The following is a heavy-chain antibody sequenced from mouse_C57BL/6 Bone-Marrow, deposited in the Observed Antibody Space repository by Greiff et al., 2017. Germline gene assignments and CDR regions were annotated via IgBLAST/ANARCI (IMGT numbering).Heavy chain of an antibody. D-gene: IGHD1-1*01. CDR1: GYTFTSYW. Sequence: VQLQQPGAELVMPGASVKLSCKASGYTFTSYWMHWVKQRPGQGLEWIGEIDPSDSYTNYNQKFKGKSTLTVDKSSSTAYMQLSSLTSEDSAVYYCAREIYYYGSSPPWLAYWGQGTLVTVSA. CDR2: IDPSDSYT. J-gene: IGHJ3*01. V-gene: IGHV1-69*01. CDR3: AREIYYYGSSPPWLAY.